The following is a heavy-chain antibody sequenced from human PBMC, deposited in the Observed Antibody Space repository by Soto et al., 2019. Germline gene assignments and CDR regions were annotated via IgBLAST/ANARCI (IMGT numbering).Heavy chain of an antibody. CDR1: GGSFSGYY. D-gene: IGHD3-10*01. Sequence: QVQLQQWGAGLLKPSENLSLTCAVYGGSFSGYYWSWIRQPPGKGLEWIGEINHSGSTNYNPSLKSRVTISVDTSKNQFSLKLSSVTAADTAVYYCARGPVGITMVRGVRQFDYWGQGTLVTVSS. V-gene: IGHV4-34*01. CDR2: INHSGST. CDR3: ARGPVGITMVRGVRQFDY. J-gene: IGHJ4*02.